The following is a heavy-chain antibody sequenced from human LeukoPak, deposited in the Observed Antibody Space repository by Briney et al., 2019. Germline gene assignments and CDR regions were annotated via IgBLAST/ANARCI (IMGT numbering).Heavy chain of an antibody. V-gene: IGHV3-23*01. D-gene: IGHD3-3*01. J-gene: IGHJ4*02. Sequence: GGSLRLSCAASGFTFSSYAMSWVRQAPGKGLEWVSAISGSGGSTYYADSVKGRFTISRDNSKNTLYLQLNSLRVGDTALYYCAKDPSYEMIDYWGQGTLVTVSS. CDR1: GFTFSSYA. CDR3: AKDPSYEMIDY. CDR2: ISGSGGST.